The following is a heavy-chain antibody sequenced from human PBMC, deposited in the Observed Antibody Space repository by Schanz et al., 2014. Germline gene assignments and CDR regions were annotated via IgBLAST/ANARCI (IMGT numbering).Heavy chain of an antibody. Sequence: VRLVESGGGVVQPGGSLRLSCSASGFTFSTFAMHWVRQAPGKGLEWVAYISSSSSTIHYADSVKGRFTISRDNAKNSVYLQMNGLRVEDTAVYYCVRERTNYGGNSYFFDHWGQGTLVTVSS. CDR2: ISSSSSTI. CDR1: GFTFSTFA. CDR3: VRERTNYGGNSYFFDH. D-gene: IGHD2-21*02. J-gene: IGHJ4*02. V-gene: IGHV3-48*04.